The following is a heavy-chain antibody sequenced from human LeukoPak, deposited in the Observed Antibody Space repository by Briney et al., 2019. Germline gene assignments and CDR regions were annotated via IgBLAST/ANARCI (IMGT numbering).Heavy chain of an antibody. CDR2: INPSGGST. V-gene: IGHV1-46*01. D-gene: IGHD6-19*01. J-gene: IGHJ4*02. Sequence: AASVTVSCTASGYTFTSYYMHWVRQAPGQGLEWTGIINPSGGSTSYAQKFQGRVTMTRDTSTSTVYMELSSLRSEDTAVYYCASSSGWYPFDYWGQGTLVTVSS. CDR3: ASSSGWYPFDY. CDR1: GYTFTSYY.